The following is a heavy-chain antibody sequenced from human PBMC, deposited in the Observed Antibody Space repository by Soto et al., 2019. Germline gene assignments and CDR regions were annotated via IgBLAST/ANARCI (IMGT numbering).Heavy chain of an antibody. CDR1: GGSISSGDYY. V-gene: IGHV4-30-4*01. D-gene: IGHD3-10*01. CDR3: ARDRALLWFGEARGQD. CDR2: IYYSGST. J-gene: IGHJ4*02. Sequence: TLSLTCTVSGGSISSGDYYWSWIRQPPGKGLEWIGYIYYSGSTYYNPSLKSRVTISVDTSKNQFSLKLSSVTAADTAVYYCARDRALLWFGEARGQDWGQGTLVTVSS.